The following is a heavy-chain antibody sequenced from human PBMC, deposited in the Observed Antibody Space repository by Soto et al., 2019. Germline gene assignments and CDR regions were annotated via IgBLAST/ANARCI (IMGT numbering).Heavy chain of an antibody. CDR2: ISAYNGNT. V-gene: IGHV1-18*01. D-gene: IGHD3-10*01. CDR1: GYTFTSYG. Sequence: QVQLVQSGAEVKKPGASVKVSCKAYGYTFTSYGISWVRQAPGQGLEWMGWISAYNGNTNYAQKLQGRVTMTTDTSTSRAYMELRSLRSDDTAVYYCARVLYGSGSPYYYYYYMDVWGKGTTVTVSS. CDR3: ARVLYGSGSPYYYYYYMDV. J-gene: IGHJ6*03.